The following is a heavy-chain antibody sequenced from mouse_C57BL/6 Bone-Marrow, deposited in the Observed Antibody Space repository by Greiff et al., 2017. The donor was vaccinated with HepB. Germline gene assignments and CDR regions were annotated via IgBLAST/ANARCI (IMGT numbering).Heavy chain of an antibody. Sequence: VQLQQSGAELVKPGASVKISCKASGYAFSSYWMNWVKQRPGKGLEWIGQIYPGDGDTNYNGKFKGKATLTADKSSSTAYMQLSSLTSEDSAVYFCARTEDYYGSSPYFDYWGQGTTLTVSS. V-gene: IGHV1-80*01. CDR2: IYPGDGDT. D-gene: IGHD1-1*01. CDR3: ARTEDYYGSSPYFDY. CDR1: GYAFSSYW. J-gene: IGHJ2*01.